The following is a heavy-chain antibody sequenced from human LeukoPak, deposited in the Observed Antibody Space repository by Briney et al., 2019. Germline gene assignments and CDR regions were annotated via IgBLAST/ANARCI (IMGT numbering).Heavy chain of an antibody. CDR2: IRSSTTYV. J-gene: IGHJ1*01. V-gene: IGHV3-21*01. D-gene: IGHD6-19*01. CDR1: GFTFSNYN. Sequence: GGSLRLSCAASGFTFSNYNMNWVRQAPGKGLEWVSSIRSSTTYVYYADSVKGRFTISRDNAKNTLYLQMNSLRAEDTAVYYCARVPITLAGTKDAKYFQHWGQGTLVTVSS. CDR3: ARVPITLAGTKDAKYFQH.